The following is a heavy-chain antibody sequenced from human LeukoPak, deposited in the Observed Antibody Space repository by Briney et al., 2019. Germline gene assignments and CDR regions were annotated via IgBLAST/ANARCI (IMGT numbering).Heavy chain of an antibody. CDR3: VCLGLGGLSLD. CDR1: GFVFRNFN. J-gene: IGHJ4*02. Sequence: GGSLRLSCAASGFVFRNFNMNWVRQAPGKGLEWVSSISSSSSYIYYADSVKGRFTISRDNAKNSLYPQMNSLRVEDTAVYYCVCLGLGGLSLDWGQGTLVTVSS. CDR2: ISSSSSYI. V-gene: IGHV3-21*01. D-gene: IGHD3-16*01.